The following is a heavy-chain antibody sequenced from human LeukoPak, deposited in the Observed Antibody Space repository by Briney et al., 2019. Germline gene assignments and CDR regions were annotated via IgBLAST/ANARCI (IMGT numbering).Heavy chain of an antibody. V-gene: IGHV3-23*01. Sequence: GGSLRLSCEASGFTFSNDAMSWVRQAPGKGLEWVSTISGSGGSTYYADSVKGRFTISRDNSKNTLYLQMNSLRAEDTAVYYCAKVVPYYYDSSGYYDYWGQGTLVTVSS. CDR2: ISGSGGST. D-gene: IGHD3-22*01. CDR3: AKVVPYYYDSSGYYDY. J-gene: IGHJ4*02. CDR1: GFTFSNDA.